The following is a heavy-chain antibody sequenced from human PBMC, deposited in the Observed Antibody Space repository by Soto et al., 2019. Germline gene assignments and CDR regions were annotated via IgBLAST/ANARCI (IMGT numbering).Heavy chain of an antibody. CDR2: IYYSGST. CDR1: GGSISSYY. CDR3: ARDYHSSGWYDY. J-gene: IGHJ4*02. V-gene: IGHV4-59*01. Sequence: QVQLQESGPGLVKPSETLSLTCTVSGGSISSYYWSWIRQPPGKGLEWIGYIYYSGSTNYNPSLKRRVTISVDTSKNQFSLKLSSVTAADTAVYYCARDYHSSGWYDYWGQGTLVTVSS. D-gene: IGHD6-19*01.